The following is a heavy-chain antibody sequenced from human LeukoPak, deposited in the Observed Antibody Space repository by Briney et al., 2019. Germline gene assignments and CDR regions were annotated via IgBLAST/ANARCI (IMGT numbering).Heavy chain of an antibody. Sequence: PGGSLRLSCAASGLTFSSYAMHWVRQAPGKGLGWVAVISYDGSNKYYADSVKGRFTISRDNSKNTLYLQMNSLRAEDTAVYYCASLPVYSSSSGDAFDIWGQGTMVTVSS. CDR3: ASLPVYSSSSGDAFDI. V-gene: IGHV3-30-3*01. CDR2: ISYDGSNK. J-gene: IGHJ3*02. D-gene: IGHD6-6*01. CDR1: GLTFSSYA.